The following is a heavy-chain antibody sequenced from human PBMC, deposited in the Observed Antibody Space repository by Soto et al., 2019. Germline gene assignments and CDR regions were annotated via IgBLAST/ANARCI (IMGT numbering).Heavy chain of an antibody. Sequence: ASVKVSCKASGYTFTGYYMHWVRQAPGQGLEWMGWINPNSGGTNYAQKFQGWVTMTRDTSISTAYMELSRLRSDDTAVYYCARGEESSSSAKEYYFDDWGQGTLVNVSS. J-gene: IGHJ4*02. V-gene: IGHV1-2*04. CDR3: ARGEESSSSAKEYYFDD. CDR2: INPNSGGT. CDR1: GYTFTGYY. D-gene: IGHD6-6*01.